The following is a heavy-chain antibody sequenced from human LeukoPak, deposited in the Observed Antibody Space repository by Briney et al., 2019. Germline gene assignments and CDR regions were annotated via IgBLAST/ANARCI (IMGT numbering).Heavy chain of an antibody. J-gene: IGHJ6*03. CDR2: IIPIFGTA. Sequence: GASVKVSCKPAGGTFSSYAISWVRQAPGQELEWMGGIIPIFGTANYAQKFQGRVTITADESTSTAYMELSSLRSEETAVYYCARRDCSSTSCYDRPYYYMDVWGNGPTVPISS. CDR3: ARRDCSSTSCYDRPYYYMDV. D-gene: IGHD2-2*01. V-gene: IGHV1-69*13. CDR1: GGTFSSYA.